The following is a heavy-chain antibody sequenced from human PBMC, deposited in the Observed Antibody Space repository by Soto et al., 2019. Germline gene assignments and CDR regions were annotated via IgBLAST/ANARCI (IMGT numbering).Heavy chain of an antibody. CDR2: IIPMLGTP. D-gene: IGHD3-22*01. V-gene: IGHV1-69*10. CDR1: GDTFSSYA. Sequence: SVKVSCKSSGDTFSSYAISWVRQAPGQGLEWMGGIIPMLGTPSYAQKFQDRVTITADKFTSTAYMELSGLRSEDTAVYYCAKEKSRYDRSGYYRPDYWGQGTLVTVSS. CDR3: AKEKSRYDRSGYYRPDY. J-gene: IGHJ4*02.